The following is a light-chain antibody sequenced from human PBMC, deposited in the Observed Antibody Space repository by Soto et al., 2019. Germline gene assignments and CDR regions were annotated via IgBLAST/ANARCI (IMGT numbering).Light chain of an antibody. Sequence: QSALTQPASVSGSPGQSITISCTGTSSDVGIYNYVSWCQQHPGKAPQLMIYEVTNRPSGVSNRFSGSKSGNTASLTISGLQAEDEADYYCSSYTTRNTLVFGTGTKLTVL. V-gene: IGLV2-14*01. J-gene: IGLJ1*01. CDR1: SSDVGIYNY. CDR2: EVT. CDR3: SSYTTRNTLV.